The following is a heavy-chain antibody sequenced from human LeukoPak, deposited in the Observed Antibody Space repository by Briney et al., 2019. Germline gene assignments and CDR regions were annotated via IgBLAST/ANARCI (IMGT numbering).Heavy chain of an antibody. J-gene: IGHJ4*02. CDR1: GFTFSNYW. D-gene: IGHD3-16*02. CDR3: ARDYVWGSDRYTDY. V-gene: IGHV3-7*05. CDR2: IRQDGSEK. Sequence: GGSLRLSCAASGFTFSNYWMTWVGQAPGRWLEWVANIRQDGSEKYYVDSVKGRFTISRDNAKNSLYLQMNSLRAEDTAVYYCARDYVWGSDRYTDYWGQGTLVTVSS.